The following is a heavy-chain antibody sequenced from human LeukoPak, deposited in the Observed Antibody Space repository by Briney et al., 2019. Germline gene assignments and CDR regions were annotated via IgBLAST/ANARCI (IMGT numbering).Heavy chain of an antibody. J-gene: IGHJ4*02. CDR3: ARDAGHNRFDY. CDR1: GGSFSGYY. Sequence: SETLSLTCAVYGGSFSGYYWSWIRQPPGKGLEWIGEINHSGSTNYNPSLKSRVTISVDTSKNQFSLKLSSVTAADTAVYYCARDAGHNRFDYWGQGTLVTVSS. V-gene: IGHV4-34*01. D-gene: IGHD1-14*01. CDR2: INHSGST.